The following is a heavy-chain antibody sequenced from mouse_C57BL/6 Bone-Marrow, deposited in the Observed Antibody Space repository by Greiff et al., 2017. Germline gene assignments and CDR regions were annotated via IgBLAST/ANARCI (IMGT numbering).Heavy chain of an antibody. V-gene: IGHV1-53*01. Sequence: VQLQQPGAELVKPGASVKLSCKASGYTFTSYWMHWVKQRPGQGLEWIGNINPSNGGTNYNEKFKSKATLTVDKPSSTAYMQLSSLPSEDSSVYYCSNERGYDSMDDWGKGTSVTVSS. CDR2: INPSNGGT. J-gene: IGHJ4*01. CDR1: GYTFTSYW. CDR3: SNERGYDSMDD.